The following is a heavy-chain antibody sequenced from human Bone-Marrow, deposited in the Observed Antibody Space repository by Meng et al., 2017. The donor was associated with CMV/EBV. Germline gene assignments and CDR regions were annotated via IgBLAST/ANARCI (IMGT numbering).Heavy chain of an antibody. CDR1: GGSFSGYY. D-gene: IGHD3-10*01. CDR3: ARLWFGGTMDV. Sequence: GSLRLSCAVYGGSFSGYYWSWIRQPPGKGLEWIGYIYYSGSTNYNPSLKSRVTISVDTSKNQFSLKLSSVTAADTAVYYCARLWFGGTMDVWGQGTTVTVYS. V-gene: IGHV4-59*01. CDR2: IYYSGST. J-gene: IGHJ6*01.